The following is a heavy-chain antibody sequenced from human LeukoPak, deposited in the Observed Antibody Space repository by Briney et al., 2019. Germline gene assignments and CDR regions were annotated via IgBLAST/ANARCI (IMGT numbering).Heavy chain of an antibody. J-gene: IGHJ4*02. CDR3: TKGSGYY. CDR1: GFTFSSYG. CDR2: ISYDGSNK. Sequence: GGSLRLSCAASGFTFSSYGMHWVRQAPGKGLEWVAVISYDGSNKYYADSVKGRFTISRDNSKNTLYLQMNSLRAEDTAVYYCTKGSGYYWGQGTLVTVSS. V-gene: IGHV3-30*18. D-gene: IGHD3-22*01.